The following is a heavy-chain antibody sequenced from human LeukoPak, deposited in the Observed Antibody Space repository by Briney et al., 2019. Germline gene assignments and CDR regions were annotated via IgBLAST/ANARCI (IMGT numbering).Heavy chain of an antibody. J-gene: IGHJ6*02. CDR1: GGSISSSSYY. CDR2: IYYSGST. CDR3: AKKKVDVMGNQYYYYYGLDV. Sequence: SETLSLTCTVSGGSISSSSYYWGWIRQPPGKGLEWIGSIYYSGSTYYNPSLKSRVTISVDTSKNQFSLNLSSVTAADTAVYYCAKKKVDVMGNQYYYYYGLDVWGQGTTVTVSS. V-gene: IGHV4-39*01. D-gene: IGHD3-16*01.